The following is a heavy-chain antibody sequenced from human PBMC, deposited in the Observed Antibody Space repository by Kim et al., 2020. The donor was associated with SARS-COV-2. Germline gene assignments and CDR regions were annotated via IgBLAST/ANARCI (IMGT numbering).Heavy chain of an antibody. Sequence: SVKGRFTIARDDSKSIAYLQMNSLKTEDTAVYYCTRRFLEWLSLSDAFDIWGQGTMVTVSS. J-gene: IGHJ3*02. D-gene: IGHD3-3*01. CDR3: TRRFLEWLSLSDAFDI. V-gene: IGHV3-49*02.